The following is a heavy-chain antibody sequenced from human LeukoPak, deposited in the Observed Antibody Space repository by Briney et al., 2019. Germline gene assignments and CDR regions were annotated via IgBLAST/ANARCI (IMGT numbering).Heavy chain of an antibody. Sequence: ASVKVSCKASGYTFTSYGISWVRQAPGQGLERMGWISAYNGNTNYAQKLQGRVTMTTDTSTSTAYMELRSLRSDDTAVYYCARDQTVRLGAIPGPLDAFDIWGQGTMVTVSS. CDR2: ISAYNGNT. D-gene: IGHD1-26*01. V-gene: IGHV1-18*01. J-gene: IGHJ3*02. CDR1: GYTFTSYG. CDR3: ARDQTVRLGAIPGPLDAFDI.